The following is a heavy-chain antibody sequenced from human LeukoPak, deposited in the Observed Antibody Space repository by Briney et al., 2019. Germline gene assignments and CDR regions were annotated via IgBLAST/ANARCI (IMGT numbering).Heavy chain of an antibody. Sequence: SETLSLTCTVSGGSISSYCWSWIRQPAGKGLEWIGRIYTSGSTNYNPSLKSRVTMSVDTSKNQFSLKLSSVTAADTAVYYCARSYITGTPYFDYWGQGTLATVSS. D-gene: IGHD1-7*01. V-gene: IGHV4-4*07. CDR2: IYTSGST. CDR1: GGSISSYC. CDR3: ARSYITGTPYFDY. J-gene: IGHJ4*02.